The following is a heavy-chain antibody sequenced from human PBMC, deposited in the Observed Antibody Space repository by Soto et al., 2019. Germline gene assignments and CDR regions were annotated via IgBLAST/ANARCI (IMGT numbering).Heavy chain of an antibody. Sequence: EVQLLESGGGLVQPGGSLKLSCAASGFSFSNFAVTWVRQAPGKGLEWVSTISGSGNSRYYADSVKGRFTVYRDNSKDTLYLQMNSRRAEDTAVYYCAKEFLAAVTDTKGVYYVYYGMDDWGHGTTVTGSS. V-gene: IGHV3-23*01. CDR1: GFSFSNFA. J-gene: IGHJ6*02. CDR2: ISGSGNSR. CDR3: AKEFLAAVTDTKGVYYVYYGMDD. D-gene: IGHD6-19*01.